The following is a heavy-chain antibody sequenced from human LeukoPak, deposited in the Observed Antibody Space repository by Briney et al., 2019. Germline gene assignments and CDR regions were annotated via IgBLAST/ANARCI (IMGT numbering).Heavy chain of an antibody. CDR3: ASVSTVTRLGLDYYYYGVDV. CDR2: INAGNGNT. J-gene: IGHJ6*02. CDR1: GYTFTSYA. Sequence: ASVKVSCKASGYTFTSYAMHWVRQAPGQRLEWMGWINAGNGNTKYSQKFQGRVTITADESTSTAYMELSSLRSEDTAVYYCASVSTVTRLGLDYYYYGVDVWGQGTTVTVSS. D-gene: IGHD4-11*01. V-gene: IGHV1-3*01.